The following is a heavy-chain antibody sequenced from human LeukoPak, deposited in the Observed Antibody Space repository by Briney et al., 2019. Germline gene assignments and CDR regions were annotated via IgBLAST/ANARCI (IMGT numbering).Heavy chain of an antibody. J-gene: IGHJ5*02. CDR2: INAHNGNT. Sequence: ASVKVSCKASGYTFTTYGISWVRQAHGQGLEWMGWINAHNGNTKYVEDFQGRITMATDTSTSTAYMELRSLRSDDTAVYYCARGYYYGSGNYYSNWFDPWGQGTLVTVFS. V-gene: IGHV1-18*01. D-gene: IGHD3-10*01. CDR3: ARGYYYGSGNYYSNWFDP. CDR1: GYTFTTYG.